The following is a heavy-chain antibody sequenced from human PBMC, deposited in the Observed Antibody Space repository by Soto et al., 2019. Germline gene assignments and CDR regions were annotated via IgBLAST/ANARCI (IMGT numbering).Heavy chain of an antibody. CDR3: ARDQRVTTPTTNWFDP. Sequence: SETLSLTCPVSGGSISSGDYYWSWIRQPPGKGLEWIGYIYYSGSAYYNPSLKSRVTISVDTSKNQFSLKLSSVTAADTAVYYCARDQRVTTPTTNWFDPWGQGTLVTVSS. D-gene: IGHD4-17*01. V-gene: IGHV4-30-4*01. CDR1: GGSISSGDYY. J-gene: IGHJ5*02. CDR2: IYYSGSA.